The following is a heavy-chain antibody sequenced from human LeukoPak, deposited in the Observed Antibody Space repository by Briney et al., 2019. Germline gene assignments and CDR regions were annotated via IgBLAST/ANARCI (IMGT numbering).Heavy chain of an antibody. CDR3: ASTALGEFYY. Sequence: SETLSLTCTVSGGSISSGDYYWSWIRQPPGKGLEWIGYIYYSGSTYYNPSLKSRVTISVDTSKNQFSLRLSSVTAADTAVYYCASTALGEFYYWGQGTLVTVSS. CDR2: IYYSGST. D-gene: IGHD3-10*01. V-gene: IGHV4-30-4*08. J-gene: IGHJ4*02. CDR1: GGSISSGDYY.